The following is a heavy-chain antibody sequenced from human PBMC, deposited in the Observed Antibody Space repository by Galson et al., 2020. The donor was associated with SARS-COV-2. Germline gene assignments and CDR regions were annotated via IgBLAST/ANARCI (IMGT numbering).Heavy chain of an antibody. CDR1: GFTFSSYA. CDR2: ISGSGGST. V-gene: IGHV3-23*01. CDR3: AKDLAGTYVLGVNWFDP. D-gene: IGHD3-10*02. J-gene: IGHJ5*02. Sequence: GESLKISCAASGFTFSSYAMSWVRQAPGKGLEWVSAISGSGGSTYYADSVKGRFTISRDNSKNTPYLQMNSLRAEDTAVYYCAKDLAGTYVLGVNWFDPWGQGTLVTVSS.